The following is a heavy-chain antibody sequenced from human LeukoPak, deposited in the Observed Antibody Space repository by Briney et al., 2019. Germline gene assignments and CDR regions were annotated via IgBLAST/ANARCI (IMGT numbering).Heavy chain of an antibody. J-gene: IGHJ6*03. V-gene: IGHV1-18*01. Sequence: ASVKVSCKASGYTFTSYGISWVRQAPGQGLEWMGWISAYNGNTNYAQKLQGRVTMTTDTSTSTAYMELRSLRSDDTAVYYCARPTNDYSNYVPGYYYYYMDVWGKGTTVTVSS. D-gene: IGHD4-11*01. CDR2: ISAYNGNT. CDR1: GYTFTSYG. CDR3: ARPTNDYSNYVPGYYYYYMDV.